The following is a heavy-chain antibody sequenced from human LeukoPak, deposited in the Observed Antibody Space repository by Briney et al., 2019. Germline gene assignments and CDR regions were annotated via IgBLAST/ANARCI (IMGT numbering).Heavy chain of an antibody. CDR3: ARANPGGSSSWYGDAFDI. D-gene: IGHD6-13*01. Sequence: GASVKVSCKASGYTFTSYGISWVRQAPGQGLEWMGWISAYNGNTNYAQKLQGRVTMTTDTSTSTAYMELRSLRSEDTAVYYCARANPGGSSSWYGDAFDIWGQGTMVTVSS. CDR1: GYTFTSYG. V-gene: IGHV1-18*01. CDR2: ISAYNGNT. J-gene: IGHJ3*02.